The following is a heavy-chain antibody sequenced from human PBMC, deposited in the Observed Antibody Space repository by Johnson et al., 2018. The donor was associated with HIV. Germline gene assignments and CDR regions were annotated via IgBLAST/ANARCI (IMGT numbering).Heavy chain of an antibody. D-gene: IGHD3-3*01. V-gene: IGHV3-33*06. Sequence: QVQVVESGGGVVQPGRSLRLSCAASGFTFSSYGMHWVRQAPGKGLEWVAVIWYDGSNKYYADSVKGRFTISRDISKNTLYLQMNSLIVEDTALYYCANTFWSGYTATGVGGFDIWGQGTMVTVSS. CDR1: GFTFSSYG. J-gene: IGHJ3*02. CDR3: ANTFWSGYTATGVGGFDI. CDR2: IWYDGSNK.